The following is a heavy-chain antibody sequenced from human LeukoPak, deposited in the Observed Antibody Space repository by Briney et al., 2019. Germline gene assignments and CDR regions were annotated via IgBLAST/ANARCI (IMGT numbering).Heavy chain of an antibody. Sequence: ASMKVSCKASGYRFTAYSMHWVRQAPGLGLEWMGWINPNSGDTKNAQNYQGRITMTRDTSISTVYMELTSLRSDDTAVFYCARDTAAAPGGLTRYYFDYWGQGTLVTVSS. CDR1: GYRFTAYS. J-gene: IGHJ4*02. CDR3: ARDTAAAPGGLTRYYFDY. D-gene: IGHD6-13*01. V-gene: IGHV1-2*02. CDR2: INPNSGDT.